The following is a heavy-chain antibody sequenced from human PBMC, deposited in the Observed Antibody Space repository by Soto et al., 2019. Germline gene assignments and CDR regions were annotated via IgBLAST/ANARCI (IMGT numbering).Heavy chain of an antibody. CDR1: GGSISSFY. CDR2: IYYNGSA. Sequence: QVQLQESGPGLVKPSETLSLTCIVSGGSISSFYWSWIRQPPGKGLEWVGGIYYNGSATYNPSLTSRVTMSVDMSKNHLFLTLNSVTAADTAVYYCARSFDPWGQGTLVTVSS. CDR3: ARSFDP. J-gene: IGHJ5*02. V-gene: IGHV4-59*01.